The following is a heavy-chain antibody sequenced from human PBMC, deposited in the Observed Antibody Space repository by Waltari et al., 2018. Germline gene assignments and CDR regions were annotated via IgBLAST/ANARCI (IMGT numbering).Heavy chain of an antibody. V-gene: IGHV4-4*07. J-gene: IGHJ3*02. Sequence: QVQLQESGPGLVKPSETLSLTCTVSGGSISSYYWSWIRQPAGKGREWIGRIYTSGSTNYNPSLKSRVTMSVDTSKNQFSLKLSSVTAADTAVYYCARDLGSGSYYNGGPRNDAFDIWGQGTMVTVSS. CDR2: IYTSGST. CDR1: GGSISSYY. CDR3: ARDLGSGSYYNGGPRNDAFDI. D-gene: IGHD3-10*01.